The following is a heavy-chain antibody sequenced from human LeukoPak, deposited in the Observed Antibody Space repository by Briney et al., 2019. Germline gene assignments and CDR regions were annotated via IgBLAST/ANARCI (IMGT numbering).Heavy chain of an antibody. CDR1: GYSISSGYY. CDR2: IYHSGST. D-gene: IGHD2-15*01. J-gene: IGHJ5*02. CDR3: ARGRKLMLPAANWFDP. V-gene: IGHV4-38-2*02. Sequence: PSETLSLTYTVSGYSISSGYYWGWIRQPPGKGLEWIGSIYHSGSTYYNPSLKSRVTISVDTSKNQFSLKLSSVTAADTAVYYCARGRKLMLPAANWFDPWGQGTLVTVSS.